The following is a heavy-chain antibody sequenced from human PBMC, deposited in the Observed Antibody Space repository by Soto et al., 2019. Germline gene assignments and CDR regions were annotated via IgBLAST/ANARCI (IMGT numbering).Heavy chain of an antibody. J-gene: IGHJ3*02. Sequence: ASVKVSCKASGYTFTSYGISWVRQAPGQGLEWMGWISAYNGNTNYAQKLQGRVTMTTDTSTSTAYMELSSLTSADTAVYYCARGLLEWERKEASDIRGLGTMVTVSS. D-gene: IGHD1-26*01. CDR1: GYTFTSYG. CDR2: ISAYNGNT. V-gene: IGHV1-18*01. CDR3: ARGLLEWERKEASDI.